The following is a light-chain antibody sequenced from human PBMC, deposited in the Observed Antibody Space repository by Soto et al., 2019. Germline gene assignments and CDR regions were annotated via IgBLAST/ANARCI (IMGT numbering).Light chain of an antibody. CDR1: SSNVRSNT. V-gene: IGLV1-44*01. CDR2: SND. J-gene: IGLJ2*01. CDR3: AVWDDSLNGVV. Sequence: QSVLTQPPSASGTPGQRVTISCSGSSSNVRSNTVNWYQQFPGTAPKLLIHSNDERPSGVPDRFSGSNSGTSASLAISGLQSEDEADYYCAVWDDSLNGVVLGGGTKVTVL.